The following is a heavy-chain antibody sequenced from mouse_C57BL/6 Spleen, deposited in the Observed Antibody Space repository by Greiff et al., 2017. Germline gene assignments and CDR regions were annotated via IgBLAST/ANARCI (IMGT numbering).Heavy chain of an antibody. J-gene: IGHJ1*03. CDR2: IDPSDSYT. CDR3: ARGLGRGYFDV. CDR1: GYTFTSYW. V-gene: IGHV1-50*01. Sequence: VQLQQPGAELVKPGASVKLSCKASGYTFTSYWMQWVKQRPGQGLEWIGEIDPSDSYTNYNQKFKGKATLTVNASSSTAYKQLSSLTSEDSAVYCCARGLGRGYFDVWGTGATVTVSS. D-gene: IGHD4-1*01.